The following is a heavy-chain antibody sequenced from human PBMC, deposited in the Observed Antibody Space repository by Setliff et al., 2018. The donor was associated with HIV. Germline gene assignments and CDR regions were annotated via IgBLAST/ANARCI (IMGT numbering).Heavy chain of an antibody. V-gene: IGHV1-2*02. CDR2: INSASGGT. CDR1: GYTFTDYY. CDR3: ARDYLHVFDI. J-gene: IGHJ3*02. Sequence: VKVSCKASGYTFTDYYIHWVRQAPGQGLEWMGWINSASGGTNYAQNFQGRVTMTRDTSINTAYVELNSLKSDDTAVYYCARDYLHVFDIWSQGTMVTVSS.